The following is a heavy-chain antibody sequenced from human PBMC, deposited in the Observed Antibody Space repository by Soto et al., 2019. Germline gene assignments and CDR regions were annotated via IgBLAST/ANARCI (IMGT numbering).Heavy chain of an antibody. V-gene: IGHV3-33*01. Sequence: QVQLVESGGGVVQPGRSLRLSCAASGFTFSSYGMHWVRQAPGKGLEWVAVIWYDGSNKYYADSVKGRFTISRDNSKNTLYLQMNSLRAEETAVYYCAREIRYYFDYWGQGTLVTVSS. CDR3: AREIRYYFDY. D-gene: IGHD3-16*01. CDR1: GFTFSSYG. CDR2: IWYDGSNK. J-gene: IGHJ4*02.